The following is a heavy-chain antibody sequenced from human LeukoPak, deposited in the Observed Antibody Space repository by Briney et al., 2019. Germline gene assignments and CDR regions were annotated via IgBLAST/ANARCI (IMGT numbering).Heavy chain of an antibody. J-gene: IGHJ4*02. V-gene: IGHV1-18*01. CDR1: GYTFTSYG. CDR2: ISAYNGNT. Sequence: GESLKISCKASGYTFTSYGISWVRQAPGQGLEWMGWISAYNGNTNYAQKLQGRVTMTTDTSTSTAYMELRSLRSDDTAVYYCARDREDTAMVPLDYWGQGTLVTVSS. D-gene: IGHD5-18*01. CDR3: ARDREDTAMVPLDY.